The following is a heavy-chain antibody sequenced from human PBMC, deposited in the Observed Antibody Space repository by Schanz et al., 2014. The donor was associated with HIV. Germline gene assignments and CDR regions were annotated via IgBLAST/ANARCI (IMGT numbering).Heavy chain of an antibody. J-gene: IGHJ5*02. CDR3: ARDQGTTWISGGNWFAP. Sequence: QVQLVESGGGVVQPGRSLRLSCVASGFIFSNYGMYWVRQAPGKGRETVAIIWFDGSNKNYADSVKGRFTISRDNSKDTLYLQMNSLRAEDTAVYYCARDQGTTWISGGNWFAPWGQGTLVTVSS. CDR1: GFIFSNYG. V-gene: IGHV3-33*01. CDR2: IWFDGSNK. D-gene: IGHD1-1*01.